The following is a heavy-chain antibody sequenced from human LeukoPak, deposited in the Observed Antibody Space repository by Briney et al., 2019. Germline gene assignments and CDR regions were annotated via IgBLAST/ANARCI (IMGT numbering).Heavy chain of an antibody. V-gene: IGHV3-23*01. CDR2: ISGSGGST. CDR3: AKDTMVRGVKDY. D-gene: IGHD3-10*01. Sequence: SGGSLRLSCAASGFTFSSYAMSWVRQAPGKGLEWVSAISGSGGSTYYADSVKGRFTISRDNSKNTLYLQMNSLRAEGTAVYYCAKDTMVRGVKDYWGQGTLVTVSS. CDR1: GFTFSSYA. J-gene: IGHJ4*02.